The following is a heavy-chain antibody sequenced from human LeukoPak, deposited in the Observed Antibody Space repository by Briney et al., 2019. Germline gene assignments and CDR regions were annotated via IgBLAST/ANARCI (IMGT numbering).Heavy chain of an antibody. Sequence: GASVKVSCKASGYTFTSYDINWVRQATGQGLEWMGWMNPNSGNTGYAQKFQGRVTMTRNTSISTAYMELSSLRSEDTAVYYCARGPTSKGGGSRAHWFDPWGQGTLVTVSS. V-gene: IGHV1-8*01. CDR3: ARGPTSKGGGSRAHWFDP. J-gene: IGHJ5*02. D-gene: IGHD1-26*01. CDR2: MNPNSGNT. CDR1: GYTFTSYD.